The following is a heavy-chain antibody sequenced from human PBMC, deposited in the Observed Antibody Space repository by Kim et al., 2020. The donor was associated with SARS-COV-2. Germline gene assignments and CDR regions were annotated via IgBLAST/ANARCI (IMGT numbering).Heavy chain of an antibody. CDR2: INAGNGNT. D-gene: IGHD3-22*01. CDR3: ARDIYDSSGDDYYYYYYGMDV. CDR1: GYTFTSYA. Sequence: ASVKVSCKASGYTFTSYAMHWVRQAPGQRLEWMGWINAGNGNTKYSQKFQGRVTITRDTSASTAYMELSSLRSEDTAVYYCARDIYDSSGDDYYYYYYGMDVWGQGTTVTVSS. V-gene: IGHV1-3*01. J-gene: IGHJ6*02.